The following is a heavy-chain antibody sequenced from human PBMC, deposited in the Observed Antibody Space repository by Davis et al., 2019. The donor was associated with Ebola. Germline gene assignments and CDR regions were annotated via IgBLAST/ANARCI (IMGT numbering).Heavy chain of an antibody. V-gene: IGHV4-30-4*01. CDR2: IYYSGST. CDR3: AREGASGWFDP. Sequence: PSETLSLTCTVSGGSISSGDYYWSWIRQPPGKGLEWIGYIYYSGSTYYNPSLKSRVTISVDTSKNQFSLKLSSVTAADTAVYYCAREGASGWFDPWGQGTLVTVSS. J-gene: IGHJ5*02. D-gene: IGHD6-25*01. CDR1: GGSISSGDYY.